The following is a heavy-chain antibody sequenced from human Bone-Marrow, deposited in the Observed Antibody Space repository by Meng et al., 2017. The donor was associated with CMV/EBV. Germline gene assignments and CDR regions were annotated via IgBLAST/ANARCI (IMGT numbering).Heavy chain of an antibody. CDR3: VRSSGWSLFDY. J-gene: IGHJ4*02. V-gene: IGHV1-2*02. Sequence: QVQLVHSGAEMKRPGASVKVSCTTSGFTFSDYYLHWVRQAPGQGLEWMGWVNSNNDATNYARKFQGRVSMTRDTSISTAHMELSRLMSDDTAVYYCVRSSGWSLFDYWGQGTLVTASS. CDR2: VNSNNDAT. D-gene: IGHD6-19*01. CDR1: GFTFSDYY.